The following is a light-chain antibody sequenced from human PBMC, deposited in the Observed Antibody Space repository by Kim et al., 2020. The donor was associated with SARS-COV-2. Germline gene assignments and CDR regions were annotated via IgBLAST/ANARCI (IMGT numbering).Light chain of an antibody. CDR2: GAS. V-gene: IGKV3-15*01. J-gene: IGKJ4*01. Sequence: EIVMTQSPATLSVSPGERVTLSCRASQSVSSNLAWYQQKPGQAPRLLIYGASTRATGIPARFSGSGSGTELTLTISSLQSEDFAVYYCQQYNNWLTFGGGTKVEIK. CDR3: QQYNNWLT. CDR1: QSVSSN.